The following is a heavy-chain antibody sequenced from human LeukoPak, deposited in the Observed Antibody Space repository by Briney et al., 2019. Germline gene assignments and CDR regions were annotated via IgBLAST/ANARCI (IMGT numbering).Heavy chain of an antibody. V-gene: IGHV3-23*01. Sequence: GGSLRLSCAASGFTFSSYAMNWVRQAPGKGLAWVSTITGSGVSTYYADSVKGRFTISRDNSKNTLYLQMNSLRGEDTAVYYCANTIDCWGQGTLVTVSS. D-gene: IGHD1-26*01. CDR2: ITGSGVST. J-gene: IGHJ4*02. CDR3: ANTIDC. CDR1: GFTFSSYA.